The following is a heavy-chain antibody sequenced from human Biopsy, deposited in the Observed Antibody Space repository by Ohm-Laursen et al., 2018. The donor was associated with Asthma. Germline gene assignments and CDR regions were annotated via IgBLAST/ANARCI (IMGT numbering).Heavy chain of an antibody. J-gene: IGHJ4*02. V-gene: IGHV1-69*13. CDR3: ARKAGSCISRTCYSLDF. CDR2: INSVFGTT. CDR1: GGTFNTYV. D-gene: IGHD2-2*01. Sequence: SVKVSCKSLGGTFNTYVIGWVRQAPGQGLEWVGGINSVFGTTTYPQKFQDRATITADDSTSTVYMELSSLRSEDTAVYYCARKAGSCISRTCYSLDFWGQGTLVTVSS.